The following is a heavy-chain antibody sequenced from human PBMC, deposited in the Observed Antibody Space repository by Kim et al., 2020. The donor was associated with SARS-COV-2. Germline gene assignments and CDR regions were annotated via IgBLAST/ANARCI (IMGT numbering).Heavy chain of an antibody. D-gene: IGHD3-10*01. CDR2: ISWNSGSI. J-gene: IGHJ6*03. Sequence: GGSLRLSCAASGFTFGDYAMHWVRQAPGKGLEWVSGISWNSGSIGYADSVKGRFTISRDNAKNSLYLQMNSLRAEDTALYYCAKDGYGSGSYYPYYYYMDVWGKGTTVTVSS. CDR3: AKDGYGSGSYYPYYYYMDV. CDR1: GFTFGDYA. V-gene: IGHV3-9*01.